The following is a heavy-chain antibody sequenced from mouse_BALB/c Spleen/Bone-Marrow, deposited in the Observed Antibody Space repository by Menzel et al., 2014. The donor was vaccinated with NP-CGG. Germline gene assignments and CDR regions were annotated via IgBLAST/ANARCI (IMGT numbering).Heavy chain of an antibody. CDR2: IDPSNSET. J-gene: IGHJ4*01. D-gene: IGHD6-1*01. CDR3: ARTFQPRRAMDY. CDR1: DYTFTSHW. V-gene: IGHV1-74*01. Sequence: QVQLQQSGPELVRPGASVKMSCKASDYTFTSHWMHWVKQRPGQGLEWIGMIDPSNSETRLDQKFKDKATLNVDKSSNTAYMHLSSLTSEDSAVYYCARTFQPRRAMDYWGQGSSVTVSS.